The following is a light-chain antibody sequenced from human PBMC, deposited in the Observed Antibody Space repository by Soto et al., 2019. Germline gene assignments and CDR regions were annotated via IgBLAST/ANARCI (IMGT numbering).Light chain of an antibody. J-gene: IGKJ5*01. V-gene: IGKV3-11*01. CDR3: QQRNVWPPVT. CDR1: PSVTNF. Sequence: EIVLTQSPATLSLSPGERATLSCRASPSVTNFLAWCQQKPGQAPRLLIYGAFNRATGIPARFSGSGSGTDFTLTISSLEPEDSAVYYCQQRNVWPPVTFGQGTRLEIK. CDR2: GAF.